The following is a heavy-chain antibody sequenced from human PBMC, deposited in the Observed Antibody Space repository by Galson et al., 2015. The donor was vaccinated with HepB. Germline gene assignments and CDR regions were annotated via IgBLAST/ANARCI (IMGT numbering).Heavy chain of an antibody. CDR1: GFTFSSYS. J-gene: IGHJ3*02. CDR3: ASRDSSSWYRDDHAFDI. Sequence: SLRLSCAASGFTFSSYSMNWVRQAPGKGLEWVSYISSSSSTIYYADSVKGRFTISRDNAKNSLYLQMNNLRDEDTAVYYCASRDSSSWYRDDHAFDIWGQGTMVTVSS. D-gene: IGHD6-13*01. V-gene: IGHV3-48*02. CDR2: ISSSSSTI.